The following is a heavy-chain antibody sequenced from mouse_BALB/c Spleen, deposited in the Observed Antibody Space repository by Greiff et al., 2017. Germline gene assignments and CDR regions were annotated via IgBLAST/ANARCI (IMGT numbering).Heavy chain of an antibody. V-gene: IGHV5-6*01. D-gene: IGHD4-1*01. J-gene: IGHJ4*01. CDR2: ISSGGSYT. CDR1: GFTFSSYG. Sequence: EVQLVESGGDLVKPGGSLKLSCAASGFTFSSYGMSWVRQTPDKRLEWVATISSGGSYTYYPDSVKGRFTISRDNAKNTLYLQMSSLKSEDTAMYYCARLGRGNAMDYWGQGTSVTVSS. CDR3: ARLGRGNAMDY.